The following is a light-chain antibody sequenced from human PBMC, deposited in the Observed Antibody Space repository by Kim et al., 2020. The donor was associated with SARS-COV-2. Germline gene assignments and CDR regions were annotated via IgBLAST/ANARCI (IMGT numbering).Light chain of an antibody. CDR1: GRDVGVYRH. CDR3: SSYTSTNTLV. CDR2: DVT. Sequence: GHSIAPSSTGSGRDVGVYRHVSWHQQYPGKAPKIMIYDVTKRPSGVSNRFSGSKSGNTASLTISGLQAEDEADYYCSSYTSTNTLVFGGGTQLTVL. V-gene: IGLV2-14*04. J-gene: IGLJ2*01.